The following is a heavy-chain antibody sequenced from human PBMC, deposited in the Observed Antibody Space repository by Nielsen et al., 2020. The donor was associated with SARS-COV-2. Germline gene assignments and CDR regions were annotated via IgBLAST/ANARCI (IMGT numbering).Heavy chain of an antibody. CDR2: ISWNSGSI. CDR1: GFTFSSYA. V-gene: IGHV3-9*01. CDR3: ASSLGGAAGAFDY. J-gene: IGHJ4*02. D-gene: IGHD6-13*01. Sequence: GGSLRLSCAASGFTFSSYAMHWVRQAPGKGLEWVSGISWNSGSIGYADSVKGRFTISRDNSKNTLYLQMNSLRAEDTAVYYCASSLGGAAGAFDYWGQGTLVTVSS.